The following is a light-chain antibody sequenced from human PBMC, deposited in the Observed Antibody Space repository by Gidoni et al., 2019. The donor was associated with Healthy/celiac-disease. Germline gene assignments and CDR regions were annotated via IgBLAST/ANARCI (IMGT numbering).Light chain of an antibody. CDR3: QQRSNWPLT. J-gene: IGKJ4*01. Sequence: EIVLTQSPATLSLSPGERATLSCRASQSVSSYLAWYQQKPGQAPRLLIYDASNRATGIPARFSGSESGTDFTLTISSLEPEDFAVYYCQQRSNWPLTFXGXTKVEIK. V-gene: IGKV3-11*01. CDR2: DAS. CDR1: QSVSSY.